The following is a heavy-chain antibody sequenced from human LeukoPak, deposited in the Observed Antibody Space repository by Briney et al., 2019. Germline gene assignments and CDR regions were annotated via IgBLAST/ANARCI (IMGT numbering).Heavy chain of an antibody. J-gene: IGHJ4*02. V-gene: IGHV3-30*02. CDR3: AKAGSSWYLGDYFDY. Sequence: GGSLRLSYAASGFTFSSYGMHWVRQAPGKGLEWVAFIRYDGSNKYYADSVKGRFTISRDNSKNTLYLQMNSLRAEDTAVYYCAKAGSSWYLGDYFDYWGQGTLVTVSS. CDR2: IRYDGSNK. D-gene: IGHD6-13*01. CDR1: GFTFSSYG.